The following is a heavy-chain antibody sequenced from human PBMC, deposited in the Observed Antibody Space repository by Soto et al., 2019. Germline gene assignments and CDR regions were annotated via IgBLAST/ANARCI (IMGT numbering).Heavy chain of an antibody. CDR2: IKQDGSEK. J-gene: IGHJ4*02. V-gene: IGHV3-7*01. CDR3: ARDASKFYCISTSCYVGFSEFDY. CDR1: GFTFSSYW. D-gene: IGHD2-2*01. Sequence: GGSLRLSCAASGFTFSSYWMSWVRQAPGKGLEWVANIKQDGSEKYYVDSVKGRFTISRDNAKNSLYLQMNSLRAEDTAVYYCARDASKFYCISTSCYVGFSEFDYWGQGTLVTVSS.